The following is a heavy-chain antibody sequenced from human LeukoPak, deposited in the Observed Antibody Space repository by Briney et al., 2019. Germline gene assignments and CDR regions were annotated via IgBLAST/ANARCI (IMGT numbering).Heavy chain of an antibody. CDR1: GFTFSSYG. Sequence: GGTLRLSCAASGFTFSSYGMSWVRQAPGRGLEWVSAISGSGGSTYYADSVKGRFTISRDNSKNTLYLQMNSLKTEDTAVYYCASTRYYYDSSGYYLVDDYWGQGTLVTVTS. CDR3: ASTRYYYDSSGYYLVDDY. V-gene: IGHV3-23*01. D-gene: IGHD3-22*01. CDR2: ISGSGGST. J-gene: IGHJ4*02.